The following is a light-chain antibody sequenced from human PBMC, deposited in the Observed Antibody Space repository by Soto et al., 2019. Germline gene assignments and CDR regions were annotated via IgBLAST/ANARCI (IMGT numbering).Light chain of an antibody. CDR1: QSISSY. CDR2: AAS. Sequence: DILMTQSPSSLSASVGDRVTITCRASQSISSYLNWYQQKPGKAPKLLIYAASSLQSGVPSRLSGSGSGTDFTLTISSLQPEDLETYYCQQSYSTPLTFGGGTKVDIK. CDR3: QQSYSTPLT. V-gene: IGKV1-39*01. J-gene: IGKJ4*01.